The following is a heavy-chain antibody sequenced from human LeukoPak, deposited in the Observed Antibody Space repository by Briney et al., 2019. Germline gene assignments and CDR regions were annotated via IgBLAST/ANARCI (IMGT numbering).Heavy chain of an antibody. CDR3: TRPSVSLKLVGKEDY. CDR1: GLNFTCSA. Sequence: GGSLRLSCAASGLNFTCSAMHWVRQAPGKGLEWLGRIRSKTNSYATAYASSVKGSFAISRDDSKSMAYLQMNSLKVEDTAVYFCTRPSVSLKLVGKEDYWGQGILVIVSS. V-gene: IGHV3-73*01. J-gene: IGHJ4*02. CDR2: IRSKTNSYAT. D-gene: IGHD1-1*01.